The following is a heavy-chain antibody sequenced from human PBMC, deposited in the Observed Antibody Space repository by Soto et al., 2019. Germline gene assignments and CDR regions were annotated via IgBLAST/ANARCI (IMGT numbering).Heavy chain of an antibody. Sequence: PSETLSLTCTVSGGSISSSSYYWGWIRQPPGKGLEWIGNFYYSGSTYYNPSLKSRVTISVDTSNNQFSLKLSSVTAADTAVYYCTRPDSSGYYYDTWGQGTLVTVSS. CDR1: GGSISSSSYY. V-gene: IGHV4-39*01. D-gene: IGHD3-22*01. CDR2: FYYSGST. J-gene: IGHJ5*02. CDR3: TRPDSSGYYYDT.